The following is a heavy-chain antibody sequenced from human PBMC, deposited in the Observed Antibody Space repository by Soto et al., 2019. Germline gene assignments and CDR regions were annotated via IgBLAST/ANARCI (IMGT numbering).Heavy chain of an antibody. J-gene: IGHJ4*02. D-gene: IGHD3-10*01. CDR1: GYMFNTYG. CDR2: ISAYNGNI. V-gene: IGHV1-18*01. CDR3: LWTHGSGDYVLAFEY. Sequence: QVQLVQSGAEVKKPGASVKVSCKASGYMFNTYGISWVRQAPGQGLEWMGWISAYNGNIEYAQKFEGRVTMTTDTTTSTAYMEQKNLTSPASAVNYFLWTHGSGDYVLAFEYWCQVTPGSVSS.